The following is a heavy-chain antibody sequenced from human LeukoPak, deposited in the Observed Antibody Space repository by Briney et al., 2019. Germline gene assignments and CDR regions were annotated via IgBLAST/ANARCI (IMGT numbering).Heavy chain of an antibody. CDR3: AKDRGSSSGWYSRDGFAL. D-gene: IGHD6-19*01. J-gene: IGHJ3*01. CDR2: IYSGGNT. Sequence: GGSLRLSCAASGFTVSSSYMNWVRQAPGKGLEWVSVIYSGGNTYYADSVKDRFTISRDNSKNTLYLQMNSLRAEDTAVYYCAKDRGSSSGWYSRDGFALWGRGTMVTVSS. V-gene: IGHV3-66*01. CDR1: GFTVSSSY.